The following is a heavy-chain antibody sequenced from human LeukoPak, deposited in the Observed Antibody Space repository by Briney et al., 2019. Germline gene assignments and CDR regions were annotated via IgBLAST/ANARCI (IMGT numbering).Heavy chain of an antibody. CDR3: ARDREQQLVAEYFQH. J-gene: IGHJ1*01. V-gene: IGHV3-48*01. CDR1: GFTFSSYS. Sequence: GGSLRLSCAASGFTFSSYSMNWVHQAPGKGLEWVSYISSSSTIYYADSVKGRFTISRDNAKNSLYLQMNSLRAEDTAVYYCARDREQQLVAEYFQHWGQGTLVTVSS. CDR2: ISSSSTI. D-gene: IGHD6-13*01.